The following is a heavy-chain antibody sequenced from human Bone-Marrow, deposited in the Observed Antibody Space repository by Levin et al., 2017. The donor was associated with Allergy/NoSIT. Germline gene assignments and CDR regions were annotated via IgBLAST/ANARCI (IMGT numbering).Heavy chain of an antibody. CDR1: GFTFSNNW. CDR3: VVGGTTFSY. D-gene: IGHD1-26*01. Sequence: GGSLRLSCVTSGFTFSNNWMSWVRQAPGKGLEWVASIKQDGSEKYYVDSVKGRFTISRDNAKNSLYLQMNSLRAEDTAVYYCVVGGTTFSYWGQGTLATVSS. J-gene: IGHJ4*02. V-gene: IGHV3-7*01. CDR2: IKQDGSEK.